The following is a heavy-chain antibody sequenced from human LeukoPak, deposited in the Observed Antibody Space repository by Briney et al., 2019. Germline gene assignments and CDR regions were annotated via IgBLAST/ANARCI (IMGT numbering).Heavy chain of an antibody. Sequence: GGSLRLSCAASGFSLNIYDMVWVRQAPGKGLEWIASTGLSSSYIGYADSVKGLFSISRDSGENSVYLQMNSLRAEDTAVYFCARERSYCSGATCSLDLWGQGTLVTVSS. V-gene: IGHV3-21*01. CDR1: GFSLNIYD. CDR2: TGLSSSYI. CDR3: ARERSYCSGATCSLDL. J-gene: IGHJ5*02. D-gene: IGHD2-15*01.